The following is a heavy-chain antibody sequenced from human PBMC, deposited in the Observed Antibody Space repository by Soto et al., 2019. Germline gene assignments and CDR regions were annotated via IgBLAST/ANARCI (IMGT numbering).Heavy chain of an antibody. Sequence: QVQLVESGGGVVQPGRSLRLSCAASGFTFSSYGMHWVRQAPGKGLEWVAVISYDGSNKYYADSVKGRFTISRDNSKNTLYLQMNSLRAEETAVYYCAKALMYYYDSSGYYYYYGMDVWGQGTTVTVSS. CDR2: ISYDGSNK. V-gene: IGHV3-30*18. D-gene: IGHD3-22*01. CDR1: GFTFSSYG. CDR3: AKALMYYYDSSGYYYYYGMDV. J-gene: IGHJ6*02.